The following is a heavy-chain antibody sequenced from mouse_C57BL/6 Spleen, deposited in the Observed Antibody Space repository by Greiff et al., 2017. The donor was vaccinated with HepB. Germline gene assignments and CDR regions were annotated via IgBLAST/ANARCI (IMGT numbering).Heavy chain of an antibody. Sequence: EVQVVESGGGLVKPGGSLKLSCAASGFTFSDYGMHWVRQAPEKGLEWVAYISSGSSTIYYADTVKGRFTISRDNAKNTLFLQMTSLRSEDTAMYYCARGGYDYDGFAYWGQGTLVTVSA. D-gene: IGHD2-4*01. CDR2: ISSGSSTI. J-gene: IGHJ3*01. CDR1: GFTFSDYG. CDR3: ARGGYDYDGFAY. V-gene: IGHV5-17*01.